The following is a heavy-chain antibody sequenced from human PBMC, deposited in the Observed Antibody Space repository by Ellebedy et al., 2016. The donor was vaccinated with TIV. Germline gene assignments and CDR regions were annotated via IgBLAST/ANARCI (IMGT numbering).Heavy chain of an antibody. D-gene: IGHD3-22*01. CDR2: ISWDGYSR. V-gene: IGHV3-43*01. J-gene: IGHJ4*02. CDR3: AKDMGVLVVTKGFDY. Sequence: GGSLRLXXAASGFTFSNYWMNWVRQSPGKGLEWVSLISWDGYSRYYADSVRGRFTISRDNSKNSLYLQMNSLRAEDTALYYCAKDMGVLVVTKGFDYWGQGTLVTVSS. CDR1: GFTFSNYW.